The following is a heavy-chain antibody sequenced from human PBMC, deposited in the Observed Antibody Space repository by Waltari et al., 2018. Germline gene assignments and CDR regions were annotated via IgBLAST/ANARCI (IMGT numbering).Heavy chain of an antibody. CDR2: ISSTWDST. J-gene: IGHJ4*02. D-gene: IGHD3-22*01. Sequence: EVQLVESGGGLVQPGGSLRLSCSASGFTFSSYAMHWVRQAPGKGLEYVSAISSTWDSTYYADSVKGRFTISRDNSKNTLYLQMSSLRAEDTAVYYCVKRGSSGYYYDYWGQGTLVTVSS. CDR3: VKRGSSGYYYDY. CDR1: GFTFSSYA. V-gene: IGHV3-64D*08.